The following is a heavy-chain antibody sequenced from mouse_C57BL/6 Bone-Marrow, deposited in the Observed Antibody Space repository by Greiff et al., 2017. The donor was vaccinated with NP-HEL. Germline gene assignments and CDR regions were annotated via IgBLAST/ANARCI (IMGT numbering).Heavy chain of an antibody. CDR1: GFSLTSYG. Sequence: VQLQQSGPGLVAPSQSLSITCTVSGFSLTSYGVDWVRQPPGKGLEWLGVIWGGGSTNYNSALMYRLSISKDNSKSQVFLKMNRLQTDDTAMYYCAKRGYYDYEGVHYYAMDYWGQGTSVTVSS. V-gene: IGHV2-9*01. CDR3: AKRGYYDYEGVHYYAMDY. J-gene: IGHJ4*01. CDR2: IWGGGST. D-gene: IGHD2-4*01.